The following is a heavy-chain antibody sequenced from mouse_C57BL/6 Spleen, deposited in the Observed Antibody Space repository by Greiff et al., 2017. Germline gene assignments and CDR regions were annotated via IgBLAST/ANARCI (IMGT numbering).Heavy chain of an antibody. CDR3: ARSHYYGSSPYYFDY. Sequence: QVQLQQPGAELVKPGASVKLSCKASGYTFTSYWMHWVKQRPGRGLEWIGRIGPNSGGTKYNEKFKSKATLTVDKPSSTAYMQLSSLTSEDSAVYYCARSHYYGSSPYYFDYWGQGTTLTVSS. CDR2: IGPNSGGT. CDR1: GYTFTSYW. V-gene: IGHV1-72*01. D-gene: IGHD1-1*01. J-gene: IGHJ2*01.